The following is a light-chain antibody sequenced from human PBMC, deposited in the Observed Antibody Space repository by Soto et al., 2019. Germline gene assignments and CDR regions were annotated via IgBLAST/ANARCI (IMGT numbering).Light chain of an antibody. J-gene: IGKJ4*01. CDR1: QSVSSIY. V-gene: IGKV3-20*01. Sequence: EIVLTQSPGTLSLSPGERATLSCRASQSVSSIYLGWYQQKPGQAPRLLIYGASSRATGIPDRFSGSGSGTDFTLTINRLEPEDFAVYYCQQYGSSPLTFGGGTKVEIK. CDR3: QQYGSSPLT. CDR2: GAS.